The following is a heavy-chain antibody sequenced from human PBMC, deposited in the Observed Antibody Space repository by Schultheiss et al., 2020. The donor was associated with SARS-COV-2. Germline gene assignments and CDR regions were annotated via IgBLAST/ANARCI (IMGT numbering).Heavy chain of an antibody. CDR2: ISGSGGST. Sequence: GGSLRLSCAASGFTVSSNYMSWVRQAPGKGLEWVSAISGSGGSTYYADSVKGRFTISRDNSKNTLYLQMNSLRAEDTAVYYCARDGPSGIAAPGDWGQGTLVTVSS. J-gene: IGHJ4*02. D-gene: IGHD6-13*01. V-gene: IGHV3-23*01. CDR1: GFTVSSNY. CDR3: ARDGPSGIAAPGD.